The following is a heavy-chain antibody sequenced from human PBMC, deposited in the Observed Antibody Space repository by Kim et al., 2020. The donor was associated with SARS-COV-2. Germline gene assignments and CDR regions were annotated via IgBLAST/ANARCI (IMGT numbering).Heavy chain of an antibody. Sequence: ADSVKGRFTISRDNSKSTVDLQMDSLTVEDTAVYYCAREKFEYSNGPLDLWGQGMLVTVSS. J-gene: IGHJ5*02. D-gene: IGHD6-19*01. V-gene: IGHV3-23*01. CDR3: AREKFEYSNGPLDL.